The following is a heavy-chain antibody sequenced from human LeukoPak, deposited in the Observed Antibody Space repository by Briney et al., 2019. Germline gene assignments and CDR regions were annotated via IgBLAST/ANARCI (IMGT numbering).Heavy chain of an antibody. CDR2: FDPEDGET. CDR3: ATDRIAAAGTDY. D-gene: IGHD6-13*01. V-gene: IGHV1-24*01. J-gene: IGHJ4*02. Sequence: ASVKVSCKVSGYTLTELSMHWVRLATGKGLEWMGGFDPEDGETIYAQKFQGRVTMTEDTSTDTAYMELSSLRSEDTAVYYCATDRIAAAGTDYWGQGTLVTVSS. CDR1: GYTLTELS.